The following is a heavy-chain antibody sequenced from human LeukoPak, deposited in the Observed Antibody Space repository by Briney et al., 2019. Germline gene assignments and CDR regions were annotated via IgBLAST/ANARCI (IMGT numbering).Heavy chain of an antibody. Sequence: QPGGSLRLSCAASGFTVSSSYMNWVRQAPGKGLEWVSVIYTGGSTYYADSVKGRFTISRDNSKNTLYLQMNSLRAEDTAVYYCARDATKKNYFDCWGQGTLVTVSS. CDR1: GFTVSSSY. CDR2: IYTGGST. V-gene: IGHV3-53*01. D-gene: IGHD2-8*01. J-gene: IGHJ4*02. CDR3: ARDATKKNYFDC.